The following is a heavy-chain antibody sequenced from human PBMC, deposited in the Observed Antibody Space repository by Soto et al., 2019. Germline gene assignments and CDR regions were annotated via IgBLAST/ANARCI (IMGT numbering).Heavy chain of an antibody. Sequence: EVQLLESGGRLVQPGGSLRLSCGGTGFPFSAYCMSWVRQAPGKGLEWVSSISGNSDTSYYADSVKGRFTISRDNSENTLYLHMNILSADDTAVYYSAKDQRPRHPHDEGYESWGQGTLVTVSS. V-gene: IGHV3-23*01. D-gene: IGHD2-15*01. CDR3: AKDQRPRHPHDEGYES. CDR2: ISGNSDTS. CDR1: GFPFSAYC. J-gene: IGHJ5*02.